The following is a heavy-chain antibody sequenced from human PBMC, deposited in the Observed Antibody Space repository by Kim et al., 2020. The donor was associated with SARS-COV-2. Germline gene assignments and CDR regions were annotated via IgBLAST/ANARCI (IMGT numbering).Heavy chain of an antibody. D-gene: IGHD2-2*01. CDR2: INHSGST. J-gene: IGHJ5*02. Sequence: SETLSLTCAVYGGSFSGYYWSWIRQPPGKGLEWIGEINHSGSTNYNPSLKSRVTISVDTSKNQFSLKLSSVTAADTAVYYCARGTPLIYQLLLYRNPNWFDPWGQGTLVTVSS. V-gene: IGHV4-34*01. CDR3: ARGTPLIYQLLLYRNPNWFDP. CDR1: GGSFSGYY.